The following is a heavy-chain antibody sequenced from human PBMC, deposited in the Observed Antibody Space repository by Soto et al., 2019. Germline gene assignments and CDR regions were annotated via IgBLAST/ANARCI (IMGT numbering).Heavy chain of an antibody. D-gene: IGHD4-4*01. Sequence: ASVKVSCKASGGTFSSYAISWVRQAPGQGLEWMGGIIPIFGTANYAQKFQGRVTITADESTSTAYMELSSLRSEDTAVYYCASSNSSTGYYYYGMDVWGQGTTVTVSS. V-gene: IGHV1-69*13. J-gene: IGHJ6*02. CDR1: GGTFSSYA. CDR2: IIPIFGTA. CDR3: ASSNSSTGYYYYGMDV.